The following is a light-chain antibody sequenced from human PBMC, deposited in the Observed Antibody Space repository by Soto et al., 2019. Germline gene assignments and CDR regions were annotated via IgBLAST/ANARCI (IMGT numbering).Light chain of an antibody. J-gene: IGLJ1*01. CDR3: QTWGTGIQV. Sequence: QPVLTQSPSASASLGASVKLTCTLSSGHSSYAIAWHQQQPEKGPRYLMKLNSDGSHSKGDGIPDRFSGSSSGAERYLTISRLQSEDEADYYCQTWGTGIQVFGTGTKVNVL. CDR2: LNSDGSH. CDR1: SGHSSYA. V-gene: IGLV4-69*01.